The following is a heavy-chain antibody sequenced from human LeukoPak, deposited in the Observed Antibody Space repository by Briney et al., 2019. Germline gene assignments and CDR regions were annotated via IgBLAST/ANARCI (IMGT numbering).Heavy chain of an antibody. CDR3: ARLSIDEAVVDYYYYGMDV. Sequence: SETLSLTCTVSGGSISSYYWSWIRQPPGKGLEWIGYIYYSGSTNYNPSLKSRVTISVDTSKNQFSLKLSSVTAANTAVYYCARLSIDEAVVDYYYYGMDVWGQRTTVTVSS. V-gene: IGHV4-59*08. D-gene: IGHD3-16*02. CDR1: GGSISSYY. J-gene: IGHJ6*02. CDR2: IYYSGST.